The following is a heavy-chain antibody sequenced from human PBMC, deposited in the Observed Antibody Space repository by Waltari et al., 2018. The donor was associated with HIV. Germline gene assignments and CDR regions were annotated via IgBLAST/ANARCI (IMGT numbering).Heavy chain of an antibody. J-gene: IGHJ6*02. CDR1: GFTASSNY. CDR3: ARDWAHSSSWSRYYYHGMDV. Sequence: EVQLVESGGGLVQPGGSLRLSCAASGFTASSNYMSWFRQAPGKGLEWVSVIYSGGSTYYADSVKGRFTISRDNSKNTLYLQMNSLRAEDTAVYYCARDWAHSSSWSRYYYHGMDVWGQGTTVTVSS. D-gene: IGHD6-13*01. CDR2: IYSGGST. V-gene: IGHV3-66*01.